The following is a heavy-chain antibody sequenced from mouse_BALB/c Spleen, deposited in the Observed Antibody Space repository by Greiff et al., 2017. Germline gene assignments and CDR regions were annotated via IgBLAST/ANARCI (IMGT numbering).Heavy chain of an antibody. CDR1: GFDFSRYR. Sequence: EVMLVESGGGLVQPGGSLKLSCAASGFDFSRYRMSWVRQAPGKGLEWIGEINPDSSTINYTPSLKDKFIISRDNAKNTLYLQMSKVRSEDTALYDCARGYYGSSYYFDYWGQGTTLTVSS. CDR2: INPDSSTI. D-gene: IGHD1-1*01. V-gene: IGHV4-1*02. J-gene: IGHJ2*01. CDR3: ARGYYGSSYYFDY.